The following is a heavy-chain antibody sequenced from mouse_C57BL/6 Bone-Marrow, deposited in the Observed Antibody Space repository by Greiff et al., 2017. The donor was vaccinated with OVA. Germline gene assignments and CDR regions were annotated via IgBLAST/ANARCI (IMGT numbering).Heavy chain of an antibody. V-gene: IGHV1-26*01. CDR1: GYTFTDYY. CDR3: ARSGVTTVAEDY. D-gene: IGHD1-1*01. J-gene: IGHJ2*01. CDR2: INPNNGGT. Sequence: VQLQQSGPELVKPGASVKISCKASGYTFTDYYMNWVKQSHGKSLEWIGDINPNNGGTSYNQKFKGKATLTVDKSSSTAYMELRSLTSEDSAVYYCARSGVTTVAEDYWGQGTTLTVSS.